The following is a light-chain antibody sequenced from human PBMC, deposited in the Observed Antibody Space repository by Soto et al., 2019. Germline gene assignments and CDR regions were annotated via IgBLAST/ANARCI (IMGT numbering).Light chain of an antibody. J-gene: IGKJ4*01. CDR3: QQYNSSPLT. Sequence: IQMTQSPSTLSASVGDRVTITCRASQSINSWLAWYQQKPGKAPKLLIYDASSLESGVPSRFSGSGSGTEFTLTISSLQPDDFATYYCQQYNSSPLTFGGGTKVEIK. CDR1: QSINSW. V-gene: IGKV1-5*01. CDR2: DAS.